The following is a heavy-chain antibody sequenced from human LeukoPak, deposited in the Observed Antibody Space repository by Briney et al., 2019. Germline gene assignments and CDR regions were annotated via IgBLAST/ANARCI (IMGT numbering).Heavy chain of an antibody. CDR2: VYYSGST. CDR3: AGLGVMVLVYQFET. Sequence: SETLSLTCTFSVDSISTYYWSWIRQPPGKGLEWIGYVYYSGSTNYSPSLKSRVAMSMDTSKNQFSLKLASVTAADTAVYYCAGLGVMVLVYQFETWGRGTPVTVSS. D-gene: IGHD2-8*01. J-gene: IGHJ5*02. V-gene: IGHV4-59*12. CDR1: VDSISTYY.